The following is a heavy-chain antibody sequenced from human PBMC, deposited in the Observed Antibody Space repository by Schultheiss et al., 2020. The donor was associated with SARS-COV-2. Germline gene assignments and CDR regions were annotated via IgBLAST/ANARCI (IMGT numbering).Heavy chain of an antibody. D-gene: IGHD3-16*02. Sequence: GGSLRLSCAASGFTFSYYYMSGVRQAPGKGLEWVSYISSSGITIYYADSVKGRFTISRDNAKNSLYLQMNSLRAEDTAVYYCARDGYVWGSYRFFDYWGQGTLVTVSS. CDR1: GFTFSYYY. CDR3: ARDGYVWGSYRFFDY. V-gene: IGHV3-11*04. CDR2: ISSSGITI. J-gene: IGHJ4*02.